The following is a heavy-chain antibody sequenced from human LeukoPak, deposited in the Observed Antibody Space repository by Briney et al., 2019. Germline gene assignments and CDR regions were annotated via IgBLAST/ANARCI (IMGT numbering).Heavy chain of an antibody. Sequence: ASVKVSCKASGYTFTSYDINWVRQATGQGLEWMGWMNPNSGNTGYAQKFQGRVTMTRNTSISTAYMELSSLRSEDTAVYYCARAIRVVVTVAIYYFDYWGQGTLVTVSS. D-gene: IGHD2-21*02. CDR1: GYTFTSYD. CDR3: ARAIRVVVTVAIYYFDY. J-gene: IGHJ4*02. V-gene: IGHV1-8*01. CDR2: MNPNSGNT.